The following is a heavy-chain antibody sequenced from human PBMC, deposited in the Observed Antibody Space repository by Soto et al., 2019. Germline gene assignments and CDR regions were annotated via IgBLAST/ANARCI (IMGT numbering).Heavy chain of an antibody. CDR2: IMPIIGTA. CDR3: ARGGYTSSYRIDY. CDR1: GGTFSSYA. V-gene: IGHV1-69*13. Sequence: SVKVSCKASGGTFSSYAMSWVRQRPGQGLEWMGGIMPIIGTANYAQKFQGRVTITADESTSTAYMELSSLRSEDTAVYYCARGGYTSSYRIDYWGQGTLVTVSS. J-gene: IGHJ4*02. D-gene: IGHD6-6*01.